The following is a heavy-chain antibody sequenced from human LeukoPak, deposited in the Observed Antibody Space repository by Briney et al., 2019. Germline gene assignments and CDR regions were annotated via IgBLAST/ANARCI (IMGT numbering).Heavy chain of an antibody. V-gene: IGHV4-59*01. CDR2: IYYSGST. D-gene: IGHD6-13*01. Sequence: SETLSLTCTVSGGSISSYYWSWIRQPPGKGLEWIGYIYYSGSTNYNPSLKSRVTISVDTSKNQFSLKLSSVTAADTAVYYCASDGIAAAGGAFDIWGQGTMVTVSS. CDR3: ASDGIAAAGGAFDI. J-gene: IGHJ3*02. CDR1: GGSISSYY.